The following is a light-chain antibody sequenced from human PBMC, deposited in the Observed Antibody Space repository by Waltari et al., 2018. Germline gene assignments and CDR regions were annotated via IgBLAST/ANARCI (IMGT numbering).Light chain of an antibody. CDR3: ASFTGNVV. CDR1: SSSVGGYNY. V-gene: IGLV2-14*03. CDR2: DVD. Sequence: QSALTQPASVSGSPGPSITIPCTGTSSSVGGYNYVSWYQQHPGKAPKLLIYDVDYRPSGVSNRFSGSKTVNTASLTISGLQAVDEAVYYCASFTGNVVFGGGTKLTVL. J-gene: IGLJ2*01.